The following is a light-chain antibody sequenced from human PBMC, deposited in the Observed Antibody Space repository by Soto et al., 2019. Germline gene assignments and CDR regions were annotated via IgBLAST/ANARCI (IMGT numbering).Light chain of an antibody. CDR3: QQYGRSPFT. Sequence: DIQMTQSPSSLSSSVGDRVTITCRATESISRYLNWYQQKPGKAPKLLIYAASSLQSGVPSRFSGSGSGTDFTLTISSLQSEDFAVYYCQQYGRSPFTFGPGTKVDIK. V-gene: IGKV1-39*01. CDR1: ESISRY. CDR2: AAS. J-gene: IGKJ3*01.